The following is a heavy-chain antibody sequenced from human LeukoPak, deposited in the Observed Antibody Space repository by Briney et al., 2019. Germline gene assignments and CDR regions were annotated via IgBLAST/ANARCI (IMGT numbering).Heavy chain of an antibody. CDR2: ISYDGSNK. V-gene: IGHV3-30*18. Sequence: PGRSLRLSCAASGFTFSSYGMHWVRQAPGKGLEWVAVISYDGSNKYYADSVKGRFTTSRDNSKNTLYLQMNSLRAEDTAVYYCAKSLSGYDPLDNDYWGQGTLVTVSS. CDR3: AKSLSGYDPLDNDY. CDR1: GFTFSSYG. D-gene: IGHD5-12*01. J-gene: IGHJ4*02.